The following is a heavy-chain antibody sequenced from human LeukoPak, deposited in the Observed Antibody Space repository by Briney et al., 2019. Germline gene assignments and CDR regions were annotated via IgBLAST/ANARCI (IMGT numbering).Heavy chain of an antibody. CDR2: LYTSGTT. J-gene: IGHJ2*01. CDR1: GGSITDYY. Sequence: SETLSLTCTVSGGSITDYYWSWIRQPAGKGLELIGRLYTSGTTNYNPSLKSRVTMSVDTSKNQFSLTLTSVTAAETAVYYCARGYCSRTSRYPAPWSFDLWGRGTLVTVSS. V-gene: IGHV4-4*07. CDR3: ARGYCSRTSRYPAPWSFDL. D-gene: IGHD2-2*01.